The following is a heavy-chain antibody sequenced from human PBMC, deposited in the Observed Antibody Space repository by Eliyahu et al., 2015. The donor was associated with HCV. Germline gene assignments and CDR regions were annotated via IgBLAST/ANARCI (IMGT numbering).Heavy chain of an antibody. Sequence: VQLVESGGGVXQPGXSLRLSCVVSGFSFSDXAMYWVRQAPGKGLEWVAVISXDGRNKYYADSVKGRFTISRDDSKNTLYLQMNSLRAEDTAVYFCARDVDSGSYSFWGQGTLVTVSS. V-gene: IGHV3-30*04. J-gene: IGHJ4*02. D-gene: IGHD1-26*01. CDR1: GFSFSDXA. CDR2: ISXDGRNK. CDR3: ARDVDSGSYSF.